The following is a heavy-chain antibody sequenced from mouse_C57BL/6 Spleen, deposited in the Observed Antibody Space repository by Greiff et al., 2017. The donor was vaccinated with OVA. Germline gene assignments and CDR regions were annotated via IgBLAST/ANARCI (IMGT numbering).Heavy chain of an antibody. CDR2: IDPHSGGT. CDR3: ARGDYYGSSYAMDY. J-gene: IGHJ4*01. CDR1: GYTFTSYW. V-gene: IGHV1-72*01. Sequence: VQLQQPGAELVKPGASVKLSCKASGYTFTSYWMHWVKQRPGRGLEWIGRIDPHSGGTKYNEKFKSKATLTVDKPSSTADMQLSSLTSEYSAVYYCARGDYYGSSYAMDYWGQGTSVTVSS. D-gene: IGHD1-1*01.